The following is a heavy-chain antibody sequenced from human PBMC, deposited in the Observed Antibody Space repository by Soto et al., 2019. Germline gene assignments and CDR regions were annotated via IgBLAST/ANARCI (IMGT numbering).Heavy chain of an antibody. CDR1: GFTFSSYW. CDR3: ARRSVPVPMDV. V-gene: IGHV3-74*01. J-gene: IGHJ6*02. CDR2: INSDGSST. D-gene: IGHD2-2*01. Sequence: GSLRLSCAASGFTFSSYWMHSVRQAPGKGLVWVSRINSDGSSTSYADSVKGRFTISRDNAKNTLYLQMNSLRAEDTAVYYCARRSVPVPMDVWGQGTTVTVSS.